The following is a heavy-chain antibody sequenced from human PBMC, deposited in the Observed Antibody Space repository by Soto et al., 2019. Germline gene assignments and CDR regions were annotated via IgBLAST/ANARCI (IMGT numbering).Heavy chain of an antibody. CDR3: ARIRSRRIAAAGPNDY. CDR1: GGSFSGYY. V-gene: IGHV4-34*01. J-gene: IGHJ4*02. D-gene: IGHD6-13*01. CDR2: INHSGST. Sequence: PSETLSLTCAVYGGSFSGYYWSWIRQPPGKGLEWIGEINHSGSTNYNPSLKSRVTISVDTSKNQFSLKLSSVTAADTAVYYCARIRSRRIAAAGPNDYWGQGTLVTVSS.